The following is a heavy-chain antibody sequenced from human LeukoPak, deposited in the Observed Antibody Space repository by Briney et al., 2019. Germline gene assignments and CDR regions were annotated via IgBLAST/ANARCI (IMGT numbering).Heavy chain of an antibody. V-gene: IGHV3-7*05. CDR2: INQDGSEK. CDR3: AQGSTVLTDY. D-gene: IGHD4-23*01. CDR1: GFTFASYW. J-gene: IGHJ4*02. Sequence: PGGSLRLSCVVSGFTFASYWMTWVRPAPGTGRWWVANINQDGSEKNHAASVKGRFTISRDNVKNSLYLQMNNLRAEDTAVYYCAQGSTVLTDYWGQGTLVTVSS.